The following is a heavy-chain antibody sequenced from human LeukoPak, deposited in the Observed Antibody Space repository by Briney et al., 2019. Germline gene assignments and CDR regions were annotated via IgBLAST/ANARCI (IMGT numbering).Heavy chain of an antibody. V-gene: IGHV5-51*01. CDR2: IYPADSDT. CDR3: ASFSSGWYIFDF. D-gene: IGHD6-13*01. Sequence: GESLKISCKGSGYCFTSYWIGWGRHMPGKGLEWMGIIYPADSDTRYSPSFQGQVTTSADQSSITAYLQWRSLKASDTAMYYCASFSSGWYIFDFWGQGTLVTVSS. J-gene: IGHJ4*02. CDR1: GYCFTSYW.